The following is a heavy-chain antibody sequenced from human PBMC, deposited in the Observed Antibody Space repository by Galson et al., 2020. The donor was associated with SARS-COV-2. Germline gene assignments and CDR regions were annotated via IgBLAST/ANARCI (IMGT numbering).Heavy chain of an antibody. J-gene: IGHJ4*02. CDR1: GSSISSSSYY. CDR2: IYYSESN. V-gene: IGHV4-39*01. Sequence: SETLSLTCTVSGSSISSSSYYWGWIRQPPGEGLEWIGSIYYSESNYYNPSLTSRVTMSVDTSKNQFSLKLSSVTAADTAVYYCARQILTGYYSFYYFDYWGQGTLVTVSS. D-gene: IGHD3-9*01. CDR3: ARQILTGYYSFYYFDY.